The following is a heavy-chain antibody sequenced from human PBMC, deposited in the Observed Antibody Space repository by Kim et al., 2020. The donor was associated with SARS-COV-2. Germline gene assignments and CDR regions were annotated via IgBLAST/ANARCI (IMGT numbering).Heavy chain of an antibody. Sequence: GGSLRLSCAASGFTFSSYAMSWVRQAPGKGLEWVSAISGSGGSTYYADSVKGRFTISRDNSKNTLYLQMNSLRAEDTAVYYCAKGGLGYCGGDCYEYDAFDIWGQGTMVTVSS. CDR2: ISGSGGST. V-gene: IGHV3-23*01. CDR3: AKGGLGYCGGDCYEYDAFDI. J-gene: IGHJ3*02. D-gene: IGHD2-21*02. CDR1: GFTFSSYA.